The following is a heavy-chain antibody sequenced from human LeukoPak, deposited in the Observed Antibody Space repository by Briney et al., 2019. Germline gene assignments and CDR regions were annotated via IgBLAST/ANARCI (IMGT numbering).Heavy chain of an antibody. CDR2: IYYSGST. Sequence: SETLSLTCTVSGGSISSSSYYWGWIRQPPGKGLEWIGSIYYSGSTYYNPSLKSRVTMSVDTSKNQFSLKVSSVTAADTAVYYCAGTGYCRSTSCYKLDYWGQGTLVTVSS. CDR3: AGTGYCRSTSCYKLDY. J-gene: IGHJ4*02. D-gene: IGHD2-2*02. CDR1: GGSISSSSYY. V-gene: IGHV4-39*07.